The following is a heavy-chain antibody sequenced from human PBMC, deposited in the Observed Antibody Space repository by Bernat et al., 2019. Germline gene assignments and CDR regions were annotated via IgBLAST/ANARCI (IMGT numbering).Heavy chain of an antibody. CDR1: GGSISSYY. CDR3: AREGSDYDFWSGTNYYYYYMDV. CDR2: IYYSGST. Sequence: QLQLQESGPGLVKPSETLSLTCTVSGGSISSYYWSWIRQPPGKGLEWIGYIYYSGSTNYNPSLKSRVTISVDTSKNQFSLKLSSVTAADTAVYYCAREGSDYDFWSGTNYYYYYMDVWGKGTTVTVSS. V-gene: IGHV4-59*01. J-gene: IGHJ6*03. D-gene: IGHD3-3*01.